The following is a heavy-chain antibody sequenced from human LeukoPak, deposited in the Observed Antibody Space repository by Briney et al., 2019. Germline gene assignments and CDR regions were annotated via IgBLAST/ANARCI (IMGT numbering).Heavy chain of an antibody. CDR2: ISGGGDTT. J-gene: IGHJ4*02. CDR1: GFTFTTYA. V-gene: IGHV3-23*01. Sequence: PGGSLRLSCAASGFTFTTYAMSWVRQAPGKGLEWVSVISGGGDTTYYTESVKGRFTISRDNSKNTLYLQMNSLRAVDTAIYYCAKLSGTYGTTSRVLDSWGQGTLVAVSS. CDR3: AKLSGTYGTTSRVLDS. D-gene: IGHD1-1*01.